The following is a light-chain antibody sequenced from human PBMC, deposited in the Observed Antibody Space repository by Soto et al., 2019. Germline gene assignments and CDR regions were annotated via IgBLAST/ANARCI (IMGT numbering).Light chain of an antibody. Sequence: QSALTQPASVSGSPGQSINITCTGADSDVGKYNLVAWYQQFPGEAPKLMIYEVNHRPSGVSKRFAGSKSGNTASLIISGLQAEDESYYYCCSYAGGYSWVFGGGTKLTVL. V-gene: IGLV2-23*02. CDR1: DSDVGKYNL. J-gene: IGLJ3*02. CDR3: CSYAGGYSWV. CDR2: EVN.